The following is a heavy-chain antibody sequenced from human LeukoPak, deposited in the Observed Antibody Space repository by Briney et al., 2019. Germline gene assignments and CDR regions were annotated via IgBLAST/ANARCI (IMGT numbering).Heavy chain of an antibody. Sequence: GASVTVSFKASGYTFTSYGISWVRQAPGQGLEWMGWISAYNGNTNYAQKLQGRVTMTTDTSTSTAYMELRSLRSDDTAVYYCARVNVWFGELSMFDYWGQGTLVTVSS. D-gene: IGHD3-10*01. V-gene: IGHV1-18*01. CDR1: GYTFTSYG. CDR2: ISAYNGNT. J-gene: IGHJ4*02. CDR3: ARVNVWFGELSMFDY.